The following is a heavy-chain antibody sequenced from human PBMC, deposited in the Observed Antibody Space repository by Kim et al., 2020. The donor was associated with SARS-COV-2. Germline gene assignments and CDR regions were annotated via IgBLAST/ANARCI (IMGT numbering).Heavy chain of an antibody. V-gene: IGHV1-69*01. D-gene: IGHD6-19*01. Sequence: ANYAQKFQGRVTITADESTSTAYMELSSLRSEDTAVYYCAREYSSGWVDYWGQGTLVTVSS. J-gene: IGHJ4*02. CDR3: AREYSSGWVDY. CDR2: A.